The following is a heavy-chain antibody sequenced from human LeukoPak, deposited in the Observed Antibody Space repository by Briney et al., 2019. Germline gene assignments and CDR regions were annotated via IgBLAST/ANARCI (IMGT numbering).Heavy chain of an antibody. CDR1: GSSVSNYY. J-gene: IGHJ4*02. CDR2: IHTSGST. D-gene: IGHD3-22*01. Sequence: SETLSLTCTVSGSSVSNYYWSWIRQPAGKGLEWIGRIHTSGSTNYSPSLKSRVTMSVDTSKNQFSLKLSSVTAADTAVYYCARDRYYYDSSARYFDYWGQGTLVTVSS. CDR3: ARDRYYYDSSARYFDY. V-gene: IGHV4-4*07.